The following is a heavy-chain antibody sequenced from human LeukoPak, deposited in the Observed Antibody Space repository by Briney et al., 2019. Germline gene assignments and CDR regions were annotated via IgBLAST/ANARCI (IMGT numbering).Heavy chain of an antibody. CDR1: GGTFSSYA. CDR2: IIPILGIA. V-gene: IGHV1-69*04. CDR3: ARAPLGGNFDY. D-gene: IGHD3-16*01. J-gene: IGHJ4*02. Sequence: ASVKVSCKAFGGTFSSYAISWVRQAPGQGLEWMGRIIPILGIANYAQKFQGRVTITADKSTSTAYMELSSLRSEDTAVCYCARAPLGGNFDYWGQGTLVTVSS.